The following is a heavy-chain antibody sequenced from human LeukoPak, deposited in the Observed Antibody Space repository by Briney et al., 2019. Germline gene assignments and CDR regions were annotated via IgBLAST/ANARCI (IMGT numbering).Heavy chain of an antibody. V-gene: IGHV3-23*01. D-gene: IGHD6-19*01. CDR1: GFTFSSYA. Sequence: GGSLRLSCAASGFTFSSYAMSWVRQAPGKGLEWVSAISGSGGSTYYADSVKGRFTISRDNSKNTLYLQMNSLRAEDTAVYYCAKEFGSSGWFEYYYYGMDVWGQGTTVTVSS. CDR2: ISGSGGST. J-gene: IGHJ6*02. CDR3: AKEFGSSGWFEYYYYGMDV.